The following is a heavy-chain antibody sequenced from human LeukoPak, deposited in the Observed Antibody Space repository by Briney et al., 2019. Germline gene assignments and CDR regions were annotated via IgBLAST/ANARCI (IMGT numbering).Heavy chain of an antibody. CDR1: GGTFSSYA. CDR3: ARVGGYSSGWYAAFDI. J-gene: IGHJ3*02. D-gene: IGHD6-19*01. CDR2: IIPILGIA. Sequence: ASVKVSCKASGGTFSSYAISWVRQAPGQGLEWMGRIIPILGIANYAQKFQGRVTITADKSTSTAYMELSSLRSEDTAVYYCARVGGYSSGWYAAFDIWGQGTMVTVSS. V-gene: IGHV1-69*04.